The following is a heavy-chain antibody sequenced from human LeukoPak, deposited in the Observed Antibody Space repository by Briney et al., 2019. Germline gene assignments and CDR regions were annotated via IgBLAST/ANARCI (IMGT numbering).Heavy chain of an antibody. CDR2: IIPIFGTA. V-gene: IGHV1-69*05. D-gene: IGHD3-3*01. CDR1: GGTFSSYA. CDR3: ARGLTIFGVVIAFDI. Sequence: SVKVSCKASGGTFSSYAISWVRQAPGQGLEWMGRIIPIFGTANYAQKFQGRITITTDESTSTAYMELSSLRSEDTAVYYCARGLTIFGVVIAFDIWGQGTMVTVSS. J-gene: IGHJ3*02.